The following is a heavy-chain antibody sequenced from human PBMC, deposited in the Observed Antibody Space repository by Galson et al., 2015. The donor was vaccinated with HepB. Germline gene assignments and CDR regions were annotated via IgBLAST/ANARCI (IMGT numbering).Heavy chain of an antibody. V-gene: IGHV3-30-3*01. CDR2: ISYDGGNR. Sequence: SLRLSGAASGFTVSSYAMHWVGQAPGEGLEWVAGISYDGGNRYYADSVKGRFTISRDNSKNTLYLQMNSLRAADTAVYYCARGQDYCSSTSCYTVYWYFDLWGRGTLVTVSS. CDR1: GFTVSSYA. CDR3: ARGQDYCSSTSCYTVYWYFDL. J-gene: IGHJ2*01. D-gene: IGHD2-2*02.